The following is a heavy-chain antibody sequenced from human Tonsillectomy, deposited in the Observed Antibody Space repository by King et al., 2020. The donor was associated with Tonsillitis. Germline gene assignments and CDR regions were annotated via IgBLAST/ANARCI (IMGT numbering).Heavy chain of an antibody. D-gene: IGHD6-19*01. CDR2: IYPGDSDT. Sequence: VQLVQSGAEVKKPGASLKISCKGSGYSFSSYWIGWVRQMPGKGLEWMGTIYPGDSDTRYSPSFQGQVTISADKSISTAYLQWSSLKASDTAMYYCARHREQWLGPIGYWGQGTLVTVSS. V-gene: IGHV5-51*01. CDR1: GYSFSSYW. CDR3: ARHREQWLGPIGY. J-gene: IGHJ4*02.